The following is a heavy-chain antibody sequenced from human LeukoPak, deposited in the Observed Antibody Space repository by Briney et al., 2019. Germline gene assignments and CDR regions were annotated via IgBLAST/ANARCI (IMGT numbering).Heavy chain of an antibody. V-gene: IGHV4-31*03. D-gene: IGHD3-22*01. Sequence: SETLSLTCTVSGGSIGSGGYYWSWIRQHPGKGLEWIGYIYYSGSTYYNPSLKSRVTISVDTSKNQFSLKLSSVTAADTAVYYCARRCYYDSSGCFNYWGQGTLVTVSS. CDR1: GGSIGSGGYY. CDR2: IYYSGST. J-gene: IGHJ4*02. CDR3: ARRCYYDSSGCFNY.